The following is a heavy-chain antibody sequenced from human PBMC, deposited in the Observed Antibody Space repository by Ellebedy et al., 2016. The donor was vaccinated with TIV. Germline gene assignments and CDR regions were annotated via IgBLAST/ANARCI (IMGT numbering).Heavy chain of an antibody. V-gene: IGHV3-48*03. CDR1: GFTFSSYE. D-gene: IGHD3-22*01. CDR3: ARDASGDSSAPHDAFDI. J-gene: IGHJ3*02. Sequence: GESLKISCAPSGFTFSSYEMNWVRQAPGKGLEWVSYISSSGSTIYYADSMKGRFTISRDNAKNSLYLQMNSLRAEDTAVYYCARDASGDSSAPHDAFDIWGQGTMVTVSS. CDR2: ISSSGSTI.